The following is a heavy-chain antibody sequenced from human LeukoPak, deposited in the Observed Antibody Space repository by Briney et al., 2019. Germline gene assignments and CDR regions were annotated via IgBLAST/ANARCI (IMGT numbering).Heavy chain of an antibody. CDR2: IYYSGST. CDR1: GGSISSGSYY. J-gene: IGHJ5*02. Sequence: SETLSLTCTVSGGSISSGSYYWSWIRQPPGKGLEWIGYIYYSGSTNYNPSLKSRVTISVDTSKNQFSLKLSSVTAADTAVYYCARQLRFLEGWFDPWGQGTLVTVSS. V-gene: IGHV4-61*01. D-gene: IGHD3-3*01. CDR3: ARQLRFLEGWFDP.